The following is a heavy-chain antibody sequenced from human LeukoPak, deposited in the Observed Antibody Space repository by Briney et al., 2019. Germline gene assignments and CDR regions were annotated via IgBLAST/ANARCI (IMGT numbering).Heavy chain of an antibody. CDR1: GFTFSSYS. D-gene: IGHD3-10*01. J-gene: IGHJ4*02. CDR3: ARDAPMYYYGSGSYPLDY. V-gene: IGHV3-21*01. CDR2: ISSSSSYI. Sequence: PGGSLRLSCAASGFTFSSYSMNWVRQAPGKGLEWVSSISSSSSYIYYADSVKGRFTISRDNAKNSLYLQMNSLRAEDTAVYYCARDAPMYYYGSGSYPLDYWGQGTLVTVSS.